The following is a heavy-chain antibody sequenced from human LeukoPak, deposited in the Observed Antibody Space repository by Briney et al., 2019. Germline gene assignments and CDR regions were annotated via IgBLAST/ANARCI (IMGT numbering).Heavy chain of an antibody. Sequence: HPSETLSLTCTVSGGSIITDTNYWGWIRQPPGKGLEWIGSIYYTGSTYYNPSLKSRVTISVDTSKNQFSLKLNSVTAADTAVYYCARVRVVPAAIQEPDAFDIWGQGTMVTVSS. CDR3: ARVRVVPAAIQEPDAFDI. CDR2: IYYTGST. D-gene: IGHD2-2*02. CDR1: GGSIITDTNY. V-gene: IGHV4-39*07. J-gene: IGHJ3*02.